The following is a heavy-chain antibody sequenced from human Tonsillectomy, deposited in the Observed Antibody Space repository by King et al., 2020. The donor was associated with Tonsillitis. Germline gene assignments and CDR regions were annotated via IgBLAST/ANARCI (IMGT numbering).Heavy chain of an antibody. CDR1: GYTFNNYD. D-gene: IGHD1/OR15-1a*01. Sequence: QLVQSGAEVKKTGASVVFSCKASGYTFNNYDIVWVWQAIGQVLEWVGWMNPYSGHTGYEEKCQDRVTMTRDNSIGTVYMEVRNLQSDDTAVYYCARESGFKGTGGWFDPWGQGTLVTVSS. V-gene: IGHV1-8*01. CDR2: MNPYSGHT. CDR3: ARESGFKGTGGWFDP. J-gene: IGHJ5*01.